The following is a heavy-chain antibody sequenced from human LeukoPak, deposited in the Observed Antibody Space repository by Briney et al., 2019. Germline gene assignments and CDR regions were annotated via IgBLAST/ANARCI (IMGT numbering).Heavy chain of an antibody. Sequence: GGSLRLSCAASGFTFSNSAMDWVRQAPGKGLEWVAFMQNDGNTKNYADSVKGRFTISRDISKNTLYLQMNSLRPEDTAVYYCARYRSYFDYWGQGTLVTVSS. CDR3: ARYRSYFDY. D-gene: IGHD5-12*01. CDR1: GFTFSNSA. J-gene: IGHJ4*02. V-gene: IGHV3-30*02. CDR2: MQNDGNTK.